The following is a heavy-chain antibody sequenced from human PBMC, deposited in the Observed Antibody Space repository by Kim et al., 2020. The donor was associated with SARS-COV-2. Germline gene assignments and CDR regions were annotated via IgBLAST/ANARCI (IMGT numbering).Heavy chain of an antibody. V-gene: IGHV3-30*18. J-gene: IGHJ6*02. CDR1: GFTFSSYG. CDR3: AKDLSGRYYYYYYGMDV. Sequence: GGSLRLSCAASGFTFSSYGMHWVRQAPGKGLEWVAVISYDGSNKYYADSVKGRFTISRDNSKNTLYLQMNSLRAEDTAVYYCAKDLSGRYYYYYYGMDVWGQGTTVTVSS. CDR2: ISYDGSNK. D-gene: IGHD3-3*01.